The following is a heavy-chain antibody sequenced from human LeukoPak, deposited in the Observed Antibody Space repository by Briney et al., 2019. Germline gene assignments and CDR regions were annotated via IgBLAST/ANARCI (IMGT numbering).Heavy chain of an antibody. V-gene: IGHV3-11*04. CDR3: ARAQYYYGSGSYFRNYYYYYYMDV. J-gene: IGHJ6*03. CDR1: GFTFSDFY. CDR2: ISSSGSTK. D-gene: IGHD3-10*01. Sequence: GGSLRLSCAAAGFTFSDFYMTWLRQAPGKGVEWVSYISSSGSTKYYADSVKGRFTISRDNAKNSLYLQMNSLRAEDTAVYYCARAQYYYGSGSYFRNYYYYYYMDVWGKGTTVTVSS.